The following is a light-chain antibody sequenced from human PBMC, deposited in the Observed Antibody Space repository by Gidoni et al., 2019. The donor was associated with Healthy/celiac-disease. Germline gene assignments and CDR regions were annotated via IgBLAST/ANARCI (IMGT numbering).Light chain of an antibody. CDR3: HQDGSSRVT. CDR2: VAS. Sequence: EIVFTPSPGTLSLSPGERATLSCRASQSVSSSYLAGYQQKPGQAPRLLIYVASSRATGIPDRFSGSGSGTDFNLTISRLEPEDVAVYYGHQDGSSRVTFGQGTRLEIK. CDR1: QSVSSSY. J-gene: IGKJ5*01. V-gene: IGKV3-20*01.